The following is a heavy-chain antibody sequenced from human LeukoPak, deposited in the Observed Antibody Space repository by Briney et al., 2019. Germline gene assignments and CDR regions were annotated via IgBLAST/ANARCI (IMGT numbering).Heavy chain of an antibody. D-gene: IGHD6-19*01. J-gene: IGHJ4*02. CDR2: IYYSGST. Sequence: SETLSLTCAVSGGSIRTYYWSWIRQPPGKGLEWIGDIYYSGSTNYNPSLKSRVTISVDTSKNLFSLKLSSVTAADTAVYYCARLERQWPTFKYYFQYWGQGTMVTVSS. V-gene: IGHV4-59*01. CDR1: GGSIRTYY. CDR3: ARLERQWPTFKYYFQY.